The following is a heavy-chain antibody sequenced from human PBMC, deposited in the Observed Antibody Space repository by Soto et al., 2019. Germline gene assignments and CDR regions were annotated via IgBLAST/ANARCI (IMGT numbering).Heavy chain of an antibody. CDR2: ISYDGSNK. CDR3: VKALCSSWPYYGMDV. Sequence: QVLLVESGGGVVQPGRSLRLSCAASGFTFTSYGMHWVRQAPGKGLEWVAVISYDGSNKYFADSVQGRSIISRDNSKDMVYLEMNSLRTEDTAVYYCVKALCSSWPYYGMDVWGQGTTVTVSS. CDR1: GFTFTSYG. D-gene: IGHD6-13*01. J-gene: IGHJ6*02. V-gene: IGHV3-30*18.